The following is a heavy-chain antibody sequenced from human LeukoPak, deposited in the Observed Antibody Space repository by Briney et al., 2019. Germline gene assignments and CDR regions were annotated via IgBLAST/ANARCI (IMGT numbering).Heavy chain of an antibody. CDR1: GGSFSGYY. Sequence: SETLSLTCAVYGGSFSGYYWSWIRQHPGKGLEWIGYIYYSGSTYYNPSLKSRVTISVDTSKNQFSLKLSSVTAADTAVYYCARDGSRRGIDYWGQGTLVTVSS. CDR2: IYYSGST. D-gene: IGHD3-16*01. V-gene: IGHV4-31*11. J-gene: IGHJ4*02. CDR3: ARDGSRRGIDY.